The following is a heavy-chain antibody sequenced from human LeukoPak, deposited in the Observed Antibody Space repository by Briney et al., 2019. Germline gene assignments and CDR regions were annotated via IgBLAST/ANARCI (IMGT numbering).Heavy chain of an antibody. CDR1: GYTFISYG. J-gene: IGHJ4*02. Sequence: ASVKVSCKASGYTFISYGISWVRQAPGQGLEWMGWISTYNGNTKYAQKLQGRVTLTTDTSTPTVYMELRSLRSDDTAVYYCARARGSSSSQDYYVDYWGQGTLVTVSS. CDR3: ARARGSSSSQDYYVDY. D-gene: IGHD2-2*01. V-gene: IGHV1-18*04. CDR2: ISTYNGNT.